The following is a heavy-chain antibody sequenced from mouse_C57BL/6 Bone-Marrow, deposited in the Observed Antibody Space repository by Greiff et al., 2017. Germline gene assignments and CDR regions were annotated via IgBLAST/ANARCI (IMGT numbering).Heavy chain of an antibody. D-gene: IGHD4-1*02. CDR1: GFTIKDDY. CDR2: IDPENGDT. J-gene: IGHJ2*01. Sequence: EVQLQQSGAELVRPGASVKLSCTASGFTIKDDYMHWVKQRPEQGLEWIGWIDPENGDTEYASKFQGKATITADTSSNTAYLQLSSLPSEDTAVYYCTPTGYYFDYWGQGTTLTVSS. CDR3: TPTGYYFDY. V-gene: IGHV14-4*01.